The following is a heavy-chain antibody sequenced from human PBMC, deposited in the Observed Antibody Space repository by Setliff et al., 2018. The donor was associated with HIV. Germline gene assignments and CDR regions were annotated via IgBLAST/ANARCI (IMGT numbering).Heavy chain of an antibody. Sequence: SETLSLTCTVSGGSISSYYWSWIRQPPGKGLEWIGYVYTSGSVNYNPSLNSRVTISVDTSKNQFSLKVNSVTAADTAVYYCARSPRIGVAGQWGQGTLVTVSS. CDR1: GGSISSYY. D-gene: IGHD6-19*01. CDR2: VYTSGSV. V-gene: IGHV4-4*09. CDR3: ARSPRIGVAGQ. J-gene: IGHJ4*02.